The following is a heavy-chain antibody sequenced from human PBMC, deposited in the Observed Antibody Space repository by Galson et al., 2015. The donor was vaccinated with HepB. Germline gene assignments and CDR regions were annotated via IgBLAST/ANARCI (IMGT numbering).Heavy chain of an antibody. CDR1: GYTFTSYG. V-gene: IGHV1-18*04. J-gene: IGHJ4*02. CDR2: ISAYNGNT. D-gene: IGHD4-17*01. CDR3: ATLGHDKYGDYGLDY. Sequence: SVKVSCKASGYTFTSYGISWVRQAPGQGLEWMGWISAYNGNTNYAQKLQGRVTMTTDTSTSTAYMELRSLRSDDTAVYYCATLGHDKYGDYGLDYWGQGTLVTVSS.